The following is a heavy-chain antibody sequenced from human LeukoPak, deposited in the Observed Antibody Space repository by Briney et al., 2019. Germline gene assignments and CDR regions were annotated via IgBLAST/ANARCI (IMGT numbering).Heavy chain of an antibody. CDR1: GFTFSSYG. CDR2: ISYDGSNK. J-gene: IGHJ4*02. Sequence: GGSLRLSCAASGFTFSSYGMHWVRQAPGKGLEWVAVISYDGSNKYYADSVKGRFTISRDNSKNTLYLQMNSLGAEDTAVYYCAKLGVVPADFDYWGQGTLVTVSS. D-gene: IGHD2-2*01. V-gene: IGHV3-30*18. CDR3: AKLGVVPADFDY.